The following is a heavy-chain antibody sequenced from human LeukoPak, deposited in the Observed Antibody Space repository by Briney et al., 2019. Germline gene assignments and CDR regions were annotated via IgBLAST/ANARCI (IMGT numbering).Heavy chain of an antibody. CDR2: IYTSGST. J-gene: IGHJ4*02. CDR1: GGSISSGSYY. Sequence: PSETLSLTCTVSGGSISSGSYYWSWIRQPAGKGLEWIGRIYTSGSTNYNPSLKSRVTISVDTSKNQFSLKLSSVTAADTAVYYCARGSSDFWSFYFDYWGQGTLVTVSS. CDR3: ARGSSDFWSFYFDY. D-gene: IGHD3-3*01. V-gene: IGHV4-61*02.